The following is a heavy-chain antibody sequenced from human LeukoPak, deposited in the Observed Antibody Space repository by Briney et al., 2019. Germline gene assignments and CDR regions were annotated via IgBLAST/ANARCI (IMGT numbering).Heavy chain of an antibody. D-gene: IGHD1-1*01. J-gene: IGHJ4*02. CDR1: GSTFSSYS. Sequence: GGSLRLSCAASGSTFSSYSMNWVRQAPGKGLEWVSSISSSSDHIAYADSVKGRFTISRDNAKNALYLQVNSLRAEDTAVYYCARALTTLTYEGYWGQGTLVTVSS. CDR3: ARALTTLTYEGY. CDR2: ISSSSDHI. V-gene: IGHV3-21*01.